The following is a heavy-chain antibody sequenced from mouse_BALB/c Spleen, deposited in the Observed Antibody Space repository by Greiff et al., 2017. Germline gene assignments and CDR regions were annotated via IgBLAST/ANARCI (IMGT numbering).Heavy chain of an antibody. CDR2: IRNKANGYTT. CDR1: GFTFTDYY. V-gene: IGHV7-3*02. D-gene: IGHD2-1*01. Sequence: EVKLVESGGGLVQPGGSLRLSCATSGFTFTDYYMSWVRQPPGKALEWLGFIRNKANGYTTEYSASVKGRFTISRDNSQSILYLQMNTLRAEDSATYYCASYGNYGAMDYWGQGTSVTVSS. J-gene: IGHJ4*01. CDR3: ASYGNYGAMDY.